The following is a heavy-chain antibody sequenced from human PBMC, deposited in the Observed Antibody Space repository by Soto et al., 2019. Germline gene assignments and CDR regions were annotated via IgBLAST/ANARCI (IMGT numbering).Heavy chain of an antibody. Sequence: DSGFGLACRGRCWARQATGQGLEWMGWISAYNGNTNYAQKLQGRVTMTTDTSTSTAYMELRSLRSDDTAVYYFARPESGWYFHSASAIWRQGTMVPVSS. CDR2: ISAYNGNT. D-gene: IGHD6-19*01. V-gene: IGHV1-18*01. CDR3: ARPESGWYFHSASAI. J-gene: IGHJ3*02. CDR1: GFGLACRG.